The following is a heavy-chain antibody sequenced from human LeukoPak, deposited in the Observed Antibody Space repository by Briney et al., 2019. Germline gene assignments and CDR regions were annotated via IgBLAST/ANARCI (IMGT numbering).Heavy chain of an antibody. CDR2: ISYDGSNK. Sequence: GGSLRLSCAASGFTFSSYAMHWVRQAPGKGLEWVAVISYDGSNKYYADSVKGRFTISRDNSKNTLYLQMNSLRAEDTAVYYCARDDSEIIDYWGQGTLVTVSS. D-gene: IGHD5-24*01. CDR3: ARDDSEIIDY. V-gene: IGHV3-30*04. J-gene: IGHJ4*02. CDR1: GFTFSSYA.